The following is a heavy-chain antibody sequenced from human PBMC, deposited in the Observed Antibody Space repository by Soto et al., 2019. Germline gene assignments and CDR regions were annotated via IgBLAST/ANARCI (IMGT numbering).Heavy chain of an antibody. CDR2: ISGSSSTI. D-gene: IGHD2-2*01. CDR3: ARGDCSSTSCRIFDY. CDR1: GFTLSSYG. V-gene: IGHV3-48*02. Sequence: HPGGSLRLSCAASGFTLSSYGLHWVRQAPGRGLEWISYISGSSSTIYYADSVKGRFTISRDNAKNSVYLQMNSLRDEDTAVYYCARGDCSSTSCRIFDYWGQGTLVTVSS. J-gene: IGHJ4*02.